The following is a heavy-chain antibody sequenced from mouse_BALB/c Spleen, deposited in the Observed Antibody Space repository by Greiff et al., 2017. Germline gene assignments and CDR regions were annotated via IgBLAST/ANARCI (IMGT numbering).Heavy chain of an antibody. D-gene: IGHD1-1*01. J-gene: IGHJ4*01. Sequence: QVQLQQSGAELAKPGASVKMSCKASGYTFTSYWMHWVKQRPGQGLEWIGYINPSTGYTEYNQKFKDKATLTADKSSSTAYMQLSSLTSEDTAMYYCARDNYGSPIYAMDYWGQGTSVTVSS. CDR2: INPSTGYT. CDR1: GYTFTSYW. V-gene: IGHV1-7*01. CDR3: ARDNYGSPIYAMDY.